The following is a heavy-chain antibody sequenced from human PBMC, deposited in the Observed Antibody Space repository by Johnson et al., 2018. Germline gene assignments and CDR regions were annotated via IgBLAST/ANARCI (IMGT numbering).Heavy chain of an antibody. CDR1: GGTFSSYA. V-gene: IGHV1-69*01. CDR3: ARVGKHIGVVTSISAFDI. Sequence: QVQLVQSGAEVKKPGSSVKVSCKASGGTFSSYAISWVRQAPGQGLEWMGGIIPIFGAANYAQKFQGRITITAEESTSTAHMELSSLRSEDTAVYYCARVGKHIGVVTSISAFDIWGQGTMVTVSS. D-gene: IGHD2-21*02. CDR2: IIPIFGAA. J-gene: IGHJ3*02.